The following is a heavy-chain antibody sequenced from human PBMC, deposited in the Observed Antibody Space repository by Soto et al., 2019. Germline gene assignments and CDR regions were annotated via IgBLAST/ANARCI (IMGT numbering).Heavy chain of an antibody. Sequence: SETLSLTCTVSGVSVSSYYWSWVRQPAGKGLEWIGRIFSSGTTNYNPSLKSRVTMSLDTSNNQFSLKLSSVTAADTAVYFCARDIVGADIFDYWGQGDLVTVSS. D-gene: IGHD1-26*01. V-gene: IGHV4-4*07. CDR1: GVSVSSYY. CDR3: ARDIVGADIFDY. J-gene: IGHJ4*02. CDR2: IFSSGTT.